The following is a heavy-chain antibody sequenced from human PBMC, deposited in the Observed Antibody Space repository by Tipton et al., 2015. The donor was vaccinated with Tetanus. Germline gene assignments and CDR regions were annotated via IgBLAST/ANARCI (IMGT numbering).Heavy chain of an antibody. CDR1: GGSFSGYY. D-gene: IGHD2-2*01. CDR3: ARAMTKHPHPYWYFDL. CDR2: INHSGST. Sequence: TLSLTCAVYGGSFSGYYWSWIRQPPGKGLEWIGEINHSGSTNYNPSLKSRVTISVDTSKNQFSLKLSSVTAADTAVYYCARAMTKHPHPYWYFDLWGRGTLVTVSS. J-gene: IGHJ2*01. V-gene: IGHV4-34*01.